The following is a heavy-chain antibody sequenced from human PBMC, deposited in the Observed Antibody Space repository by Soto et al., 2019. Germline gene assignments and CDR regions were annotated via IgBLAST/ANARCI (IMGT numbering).Heavy chain of an antibody. D-gene: IGHD3-10*01. J-gene: IGHJ4*02. CDR2: FDLENGET. V-gene: IGHV1-24*01. CDR3: AMEVRRSNKFDH. CDR1: GYTLTELS. Sequence: ASVKVSCKVSGYTLTELSIHWVRQAPGEGLEWMGGFDLENGETIYAQRFQGRVTMTEESSADTPYMELSSLRSEDTAVYYCAMEVRRSNKFDHWGQGTMVTVSS.